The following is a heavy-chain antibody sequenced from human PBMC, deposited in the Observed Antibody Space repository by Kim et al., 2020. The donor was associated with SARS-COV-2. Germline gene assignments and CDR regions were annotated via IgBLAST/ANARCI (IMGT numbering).Heavy chain of an antibody. CDR3: TSRVVTTSDY. CDR2: TT. Sequence: TTEYTGAIKGRFFISRDDSKNMLFRQMNNLETEDTAVYYCTSRVVTTSDYWGQGTLVTVSA. D-gene: IGHD4-17*01. V-gene: IGHV3-15*01. J-gene: IGHJ4*02.